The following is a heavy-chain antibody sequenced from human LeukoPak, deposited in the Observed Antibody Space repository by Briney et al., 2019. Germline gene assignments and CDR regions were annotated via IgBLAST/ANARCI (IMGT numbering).Heavy chain of an antibody. CDR2: ISSSGSTI. V-gene: IGHV3-48*04. CDR1: GFTFSSYG. Sequence: QPGRSLRLSCAASGFTFSSYGMNWVRQAPGKGLEWVSYISSSGSTIYYADSVKGRFTISRDNAKNSLYLQMNSLRAEDTAVYYCARDRPPYYYGMDVWGQGTTVTVSS. J-gene: IGHJ6*02. CDR3: ARDRPPYYYGMDV.